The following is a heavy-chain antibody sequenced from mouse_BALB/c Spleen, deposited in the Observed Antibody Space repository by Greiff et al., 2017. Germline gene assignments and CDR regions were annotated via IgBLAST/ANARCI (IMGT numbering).Heavy chain of an antibody. CDR2: IYPGDGDT. V-gene: IGHV1-80*01. J-gene: IGHJ3*01. CDR1: GYAFSSYW. Sequence: VKLMESGAELVRPGSSVKISCKASGYAFSSYWMNWVKQRPGQGLEWIGQIYPGDGDTNYNGKFKGKATLTADKSSSTAYMQLSSLTSEDSAVYFCAIITTATFAYWGQGTLVTVSA. CDR3: AIITTATFAY. D-gene: IGHD1-2*01.